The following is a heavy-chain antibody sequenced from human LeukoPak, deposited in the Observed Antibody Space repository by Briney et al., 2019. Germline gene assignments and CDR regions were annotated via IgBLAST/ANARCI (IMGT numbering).Heavy chain of an antibody. D-gene: IGHD3-22*01. CDR2: IYPGDSDT. Sequence: GESLKISCKGSGYSFTSYWIGWVRQMPGKGLEWMGIIYPGDSDTRYSPSFQGQVTISADKSISTAYLQWSSLKASDTAMYYCARQTYYCDSSGYYYFDYWGQGTLVTVSS. J-gene: IGHJ4*02. CDR1: GYSFTSYW. CDR3: ARQTYYCDSSGYYYFDY. V-gene: IGHV5-51*01.